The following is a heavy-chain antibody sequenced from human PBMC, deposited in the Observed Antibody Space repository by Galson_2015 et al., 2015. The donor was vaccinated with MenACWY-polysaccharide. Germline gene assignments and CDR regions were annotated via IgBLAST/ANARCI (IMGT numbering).Heavy chain of an antibody. J-gene: IGHJ4*02. CDR3: ANSRGWYSPFDY. Sequence: SVKVSCKASGGAFGGHVISWVRQAPGQGLERKGGVIPTFGTTRYAQKLQGRLTISADEDTATVHMELSSLRSEDTAVYYCANSRGWYSPFDYWGQGTLVTVSS. CDR2: VIPTFGTT. V-gene: IGHV1-69*13. D-gene: IGHD6-19*01. CDR1: GGAFGGHV.